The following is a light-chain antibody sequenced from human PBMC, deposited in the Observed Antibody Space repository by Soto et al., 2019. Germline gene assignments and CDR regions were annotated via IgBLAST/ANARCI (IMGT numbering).Light chain of an antibody. J-gene: IGLJ2*01. V-gene: IGLV2-14*03. CDR3: SSYTTSSTVI. CDR2: AVS. CDR1: TSDVGDHNY. Sequence: QSVLTQPASVSGSPGQSITISCTGTTSDVGDHNYVSWYQQQPGKAPKLMIYAVSNRPSGVSNRFSGSKSGNTASPTISGLQAEDEADYYCSSYTTSSTVIFGGGTQLTVL.